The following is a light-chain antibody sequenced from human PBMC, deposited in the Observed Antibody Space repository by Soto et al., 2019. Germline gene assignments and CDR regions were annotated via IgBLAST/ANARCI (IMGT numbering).Light chain of an antibody. CDR2: GAS. Sequence: PGERATLSCRASQSVSSSYLAWYQQKPGKAPRLLIYGASSRATGIPDRFSGRGSGTDFTLTISSLQPEDVATCYCQKYNSAPRTFGQGTKVDIK. J-gene: IGKJ1*01. CDR1: QSVSSSY. CDR3: QKYNSAPRT. V-gene: IGKV3-20*01.